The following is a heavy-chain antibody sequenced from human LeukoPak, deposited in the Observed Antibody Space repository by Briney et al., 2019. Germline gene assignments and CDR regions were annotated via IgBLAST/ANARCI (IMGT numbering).Heavy chain of an antibody. J-gene: IGHJ4*02. CDR1: GFTFSSYW. D-gene: IGHD1-26*01. Sequence: GGSLRLSCAASGFTFSSYWMSWVRQAPGKGLEWVTNIRPDGSDQYYVDSVKGRFTISRDNAKNSLYLQMNSLRAEDTAVYYCARWSLGDYWGQGTLVTVSS. CDR2: IRPDGSDQ. CDR3: ARWSLGDY. V-gene: IGHV3-7*01.